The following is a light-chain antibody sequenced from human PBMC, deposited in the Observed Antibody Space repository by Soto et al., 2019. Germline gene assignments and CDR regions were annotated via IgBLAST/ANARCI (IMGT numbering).Light chain of an antibody. CDR3: ASWDASLNGPI. CDR1: SSNIGRHF. CDR2: RDN. J-gene: IGLJ2*01. Sequence: QSVLTQPPSASGTPGQRVTISCSGTSSNIGRHFVSWYQHLPGAAPQLLIYRDNQRPSGVPDRFSGPKSGTSASLAISGLRSADETEYYCASWDASLNGPIFGGGTKLTVL. V-gene: IGLV1-47*01.